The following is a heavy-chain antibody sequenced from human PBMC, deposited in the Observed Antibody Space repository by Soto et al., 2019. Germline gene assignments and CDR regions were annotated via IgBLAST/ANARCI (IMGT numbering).Heavy chain of an antibody. CDR2: INAGNGNT. CDR1: GYTFTSYA. V-gene: IGHV1-3*01. Sequence: GASVKVSCKASGYTFTSYAMHWVRQAPGQRLEWMGWINAGNGNTKYSQKFQGRVTITRDTSASTAYMELSSLRSEDTAVYYCATFIRGGNGWNLDDYSYAMDVWGQGTTVTVSS. D-gene: IGHD6-25*01. J-gene: IGHJ6*02. CDR3: ATFIRGGNGWNLDDYSYAMDV.